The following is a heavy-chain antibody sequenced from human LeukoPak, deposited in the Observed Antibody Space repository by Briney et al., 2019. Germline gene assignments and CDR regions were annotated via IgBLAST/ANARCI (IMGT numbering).Heavy chain of an antibody. CDR2: ISSSSSYI. V-gene: IGHV3-21*01. J-gene: IGHJ4*02. CDR3: ARGDLGYCSSTSCYSGDY. CDR1: GFTFSSYS. D-gene: IGHD2-2*02. Sequence: GGALRLSCAASGFTFSSYSMNWVRQAPGKGLEWVSSISSSSSYIYYADSVKGRFTISRDNAKNSLYLQMNSLRAEDTAVYYCARGDLGYCSSTSCYSGDYWGQGTLVTVSS.